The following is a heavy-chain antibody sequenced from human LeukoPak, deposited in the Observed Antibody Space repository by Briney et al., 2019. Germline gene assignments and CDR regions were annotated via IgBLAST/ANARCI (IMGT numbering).Heavy chain of an antibody. V-gene: IGHV3-11*01. CDR1: GFTFSDYY. J-gene: IGHJ5*02. D-gene: IGHD6-13*01. CDR3: ARDGVAAAGNLGGWFDP. CDR2: ISSSGSTT. Sequence: GGSLRLSCAASGFTFSDYYMSWIRQAPGKGLEWVSYISSSGSTTYYADSVRGRFTISRDNAKNSLYLQMNSLRAEDTTVYYCARDGVAAAGNLGGWFDPWGQGTLVTVSS.